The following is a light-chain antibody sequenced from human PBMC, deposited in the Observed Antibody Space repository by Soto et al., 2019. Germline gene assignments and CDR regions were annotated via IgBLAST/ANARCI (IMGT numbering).Light chain of an antibody. Sequence: LTLSPGTLYLSPGERATLSFRASQSVSSSYLAWYQQKPGQAPRLLTYGASSRATGIPDRFSGSGSGTDFTLTISRLEPEDFAMYYCQQYGSSTTWTFGQGTKVDIK. CDR2: GAS. CDR3: QQYGSSTTWT. CDR1: QSVSSSY. J-gene: IGKJ1*01. V-gene: IGKV3-20*01.